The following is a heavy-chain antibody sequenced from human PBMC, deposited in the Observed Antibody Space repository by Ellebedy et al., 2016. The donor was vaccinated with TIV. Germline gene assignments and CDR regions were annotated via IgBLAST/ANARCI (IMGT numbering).Heavy chain of an antibody. Sequence: ETLSLTCAASGFTFSSYAMSWVRQAPGKGLEWVSAISGSGGSTYYADSVQGRFTISRDHYKNTVYLQVNSLRAEDTAVYYCARTGTGFDFWGQGTLVTVSS. D-gene: IGHD1-1*01. CDR3: ARTGTGFDF. CDR1: GFTFSSYA. CDR2: ISGSGGST. V-gene: IGHV3-23*01. J-gene: IGHJ4*02.